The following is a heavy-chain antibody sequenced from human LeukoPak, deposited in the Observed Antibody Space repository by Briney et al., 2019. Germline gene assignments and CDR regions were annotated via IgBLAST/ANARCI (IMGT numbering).Heavy chain of an antibody. V-gene: IGHV3-74*01. CDR1: GFTFSRYW. CDR2: INSDGRST. CDR3: ARDPDSGGWSSIEY. J-gene: IGHJ4*02. Sequence: PGGSLRLSCAASGFTFSRYWMHWVRQAPGKGLVWVSRINSDGRSTNYADSVKGRFTISRDNAKNTLYLQMNSLRAEDTAVYYCARDPDSGGWSSIEYWGQGTLATVSS. D-gene: IGHD6-19*01.